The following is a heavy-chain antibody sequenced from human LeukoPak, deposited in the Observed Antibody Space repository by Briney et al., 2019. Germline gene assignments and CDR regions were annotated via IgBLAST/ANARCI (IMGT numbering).Heavy chain of an antibody. CDR3: ARMAYSSGWFYGMDV. D-gene: IGHD6-19*01. CDR2: IYYSGST. V-gene: IGHV4-59*01. Sequence: SETLSLTCTVSGGSISSYYWSWIRQPPGQGLEWIGYIYYSGSTNYNPSLKSRVTISVDTSKNQFSLKLSSVTAADTAVYYCARMAYSSGWFYGMDVWGQGTTVTVSS. CDR1: GGSISSYY. J-gene: IGHJ6*02.